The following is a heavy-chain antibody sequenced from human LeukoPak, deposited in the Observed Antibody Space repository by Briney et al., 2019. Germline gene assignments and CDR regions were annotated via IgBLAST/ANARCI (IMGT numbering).Heavy chain of an antibody. V-gene: IGHV3-48*03. CDR3: ARDQPYGSGSYYNAAFDI. D-gene: IGHD3-10*01. Sequence: QPGGSLRLSCAASGFTFSSYEVNWVRQAPGKGLEWVSYISSSGSTIYYADSVKGRFTISRDNAKNSLYLQMNSLRAEDTAVYYCARDQPYGSGSYYNAAFDIWGQGTMVTVSS. CDR1: GFTFSSYE. J-gene: IGHJ3*02. CDR2: ISSSGSTI.